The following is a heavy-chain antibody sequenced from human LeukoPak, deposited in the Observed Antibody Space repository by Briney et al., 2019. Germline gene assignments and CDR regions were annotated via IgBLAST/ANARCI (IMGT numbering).Heavy chain of an antibody. CDR1: GYTFTGYY. D-gene: IGHD5-24*01. CDR3: ARAGLEMATIVEAFDI. Sequence: ASVKVSCKASGYTFTGYYMHWVRQAPGQGLEWMGWINPNSGGTNYAQKFQGRVTMTRDTSISTAYMELSRLRSDDTAVYYCARAGLEMATIVEAFDIWGQGTMVTVSS. J-gene: IGHJ3*02. CDR2: INPNSGGT. V-gene: IGHV1-2*02.